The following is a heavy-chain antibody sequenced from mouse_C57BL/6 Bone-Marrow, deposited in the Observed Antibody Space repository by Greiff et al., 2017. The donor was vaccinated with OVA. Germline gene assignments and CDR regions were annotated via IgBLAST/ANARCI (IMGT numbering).Heavy chain of an antibody. D-gene: IGHD1-1*01. CDR3: ARNFITTVVENWYFDV. Sequence: QVQLQQSGPGLVQPSQSLSITCTVSGFSLTSYGVHWVRQSPGKGLEWLGVIWSGGSTDYNAAFISRLSISKDNSKSQVFFKMNSLQADDTAIYYCARNFITTVVENWYFDVWGTGTTVTVSS. J-gene: IGHJ1*03. CDR1: GFSLTSYG. CDR2: IWSGGST. V-gene: IGHV2-2*01.